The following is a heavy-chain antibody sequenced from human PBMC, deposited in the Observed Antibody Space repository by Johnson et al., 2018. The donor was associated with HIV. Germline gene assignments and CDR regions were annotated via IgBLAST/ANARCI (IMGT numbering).Heavy chain of an antibody. V-gene: IGHV3-66*01. CDR3: AKVYSSGWFFDI. CDR1: GFTVSSNY. J-gene: IGHJ3*02. Sequence: VQLVESGGGVVQPGRSLRLSCAASGFTVSSNYMSWVRQAPGKGLEWVSVIYSGARTYYADSVKGRFTISRDNSKNTLYLHMNSLRAEDTAVYYCAKVYSSGWFFDIWGQGTMVTVSS. CDR2: IYSGART. D-gene: IGHD6-19*01.